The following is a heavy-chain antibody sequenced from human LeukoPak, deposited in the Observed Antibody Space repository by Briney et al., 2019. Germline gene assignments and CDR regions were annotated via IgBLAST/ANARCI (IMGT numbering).Heavy chain of an antibody. V-gene: IGHV3-23*01. CDR1: GFTLSSYE. J-gene: IGHJ4*02. Sequence: GGSLRLSCTASGFTLSSYEMSWIRQAPGKGLEWVSSIDYSGGSTHYADSVMGRFTISRDNSKNTLYLQLNSLSADDTAVYYCAKDMGYCSSATCYGLDYWGQGTLVTVSS. D-gene: IGHD2-2*01. CDR3: AKDMGYCSSATCYGLDY. CDR2: IDYSGGST.